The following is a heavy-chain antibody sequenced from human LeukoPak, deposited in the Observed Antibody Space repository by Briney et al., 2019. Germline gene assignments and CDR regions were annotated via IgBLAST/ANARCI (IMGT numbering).Heavy chain of an antibody. J-gene: IGHJ4*02. CDR2: IYYTGST. D-gene: IGHD4-17*01. CDR1: NGSIRNYY. V-gene: IGHV4-59*08. CDR3: ARTYGDPCRGYFDY. Sequence: SETLSLTCTVSNGSIRNYYRGWIRQPPEKGLEWIGYIYYTGSTNYDPSLKSRLTMSVDTTKNQFSLNVISVTTADTAVYYCARTYGDPCRGYFDYWGQGTLVTVSS.